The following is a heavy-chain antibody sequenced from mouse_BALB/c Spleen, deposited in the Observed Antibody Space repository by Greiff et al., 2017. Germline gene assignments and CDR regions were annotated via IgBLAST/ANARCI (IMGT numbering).Heavy chain of an antibody. CDR3: ARNEALYDYLFAY. D-gene: IGHD2-4*01. V-gene: IGHV5-9-4*01. CDR2: ISSGGSYT. Sequence: EVKVVESGGGLVKPGGSLKLSCAASGFTFSSYAMSWVRQSPEKRLEWVAEISSGGSYTYYPDTVTGRFTISRDNAKNTLYLEMSSLRSEDTAMYYCARNEALYDYLFAYWGQGTLVTVSA. CDR1: GFTFSSYA. J-gene: IGHJ3*01.